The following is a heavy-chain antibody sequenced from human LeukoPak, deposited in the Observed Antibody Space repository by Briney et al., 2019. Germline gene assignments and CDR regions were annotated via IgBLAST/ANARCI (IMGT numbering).Heavy chain of an antibody. D-gene: IGHD3-10*01. CDR1: GFTFDDYA. CDR3: TLGDSSSGSYYGDAFDI. CDR2: ISWNSGSI. J-gene: IGHJ3*02. Sequence: GGSLRLSCAASGFTFDDYAMHWVRQAPGKGLEWVSGISWNSGSIGYADSVKGRFTISRDNAKNSLYLQMNSLRAEDTALYYCTLGDSSSGSYYGDAFDIWGQGTMVTVSS. V-gene: IGHV3-9*01.